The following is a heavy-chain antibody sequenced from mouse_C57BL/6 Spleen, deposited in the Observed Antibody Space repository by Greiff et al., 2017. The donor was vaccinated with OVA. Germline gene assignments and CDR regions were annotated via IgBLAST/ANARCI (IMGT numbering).Heavy chain of an antibody. CDR1: GYTFTSYW. V-gene: IGHV1-69*01. D-gene: IGHD1-1*01. CDR2: IDPSDSYT. CDR3: ARDYYGSSPWFAY. J-gene: IGHJ3*01. Sequence: VQLQQPGAELVMPGASVKLSCKASGYTFTSYWMHWVKQRPGQGLEWIGEIDPSDSYTNYNQKFKGKSTLTVDKSSSTAYTQLSSRTSANSAVEDYARDYYGSSPWFAYWGQGTLVTVSA.